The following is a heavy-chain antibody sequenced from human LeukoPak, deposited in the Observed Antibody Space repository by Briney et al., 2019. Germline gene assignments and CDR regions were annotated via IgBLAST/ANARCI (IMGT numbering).Heavy chain of an antibody. Sequence: GGSLRLSCEVSGFTVSSNYMSWVRQAPGKGLEWISVIYSGGNTYYADSVKGRFTISRDNSKNMLYLQINSLKAEDTAVYYCARAKEWFRKIFDDWGQGTLVTVSS. D-gene: IGHD3-3*01. J-gene: IGHJ4*02. CDR2: IYSGGNT. CDR1: GFTVSSNY. CDR3: ARAKEWFRKIFDD. V-gene: IGHV3-53*01.